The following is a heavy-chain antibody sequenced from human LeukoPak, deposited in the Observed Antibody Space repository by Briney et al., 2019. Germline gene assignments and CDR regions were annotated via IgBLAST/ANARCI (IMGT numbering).Heavy chain of an antibody. D-gene: IGHD3-3*01. J-gene: IGHJ4*02. Sequence: PSETLSLACSVSGGSISGFHWSWIRQPPGKALEWIGNLYYSGSTNYNPSLKSRVTMSVATSTNQFSLNLTSVTAADTAVYYCARFDYTNSNFDYWGQGTLVTVSS. CDR2: LYYSGST. CDR1: GGSISGFH. V-gene: IGHV4-59*01. CDR3: ARFDYTNSNFDY.